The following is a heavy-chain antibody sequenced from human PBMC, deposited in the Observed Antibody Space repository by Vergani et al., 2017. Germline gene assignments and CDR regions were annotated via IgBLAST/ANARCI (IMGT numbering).Heavy chain of an antibody. CDR1: GYTFSNYY. Sequence: QVQVVQSGAEVKKSGASVKVSCKTSGYTFSNYYMHWVRQAPGQGLEWMGIINPSGGHTNYAQKFQGRFTMTRDTSTSTVYMELSSLRSEDTAIYYCARWDYVILTGYRYWGQGTLGTVSA. D-gene: IGHD3-9*01. J-gene: IGHJ4*02. CDR2: INPSGGHT. V-gene: IGHV1-46*03. CDR3: ARWDYVILTGYRY.